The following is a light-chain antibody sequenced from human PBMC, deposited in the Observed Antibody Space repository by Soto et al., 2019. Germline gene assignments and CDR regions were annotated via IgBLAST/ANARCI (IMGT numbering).Light chain of an antibody. CDR1: QSVTSS. J-gene: IGKJ2*01. CDR2: GAS. V-gene: IGKV3-15*01. Sequence: EIVMTQSPATLSVSPGERATLSCRASQSVTSSLAWYQQKPGQAPRLLIYGASTRAIGIPARFSGSGSETEFTLTISSLQSEDFAVYYCQHYLNWPPIYTFGQGTKLEI. CDR3: QHYLNWPPIYT.